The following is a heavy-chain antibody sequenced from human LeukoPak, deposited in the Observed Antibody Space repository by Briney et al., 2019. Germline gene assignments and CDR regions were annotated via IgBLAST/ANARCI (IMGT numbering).Heavy chain of an antibody. Sequence: PSETLSLTCTVSGGSISSSSYYWGWVRQPPGKGLERIGSIYYSGSTYYNPSLKSRVTISVDTSKNQFSLKLSSVTAADTAVYYCARELYSSSSKFDYWGQGTLVTVSS. CDR1: GGSISSSSYY. V-gene: IGHV4-39*07. CDR3: ARELYSSSSKFDY. J-gene: IGHJ4*02. D-gene: IGHD6-6*01. CDR2: IYYSGST.